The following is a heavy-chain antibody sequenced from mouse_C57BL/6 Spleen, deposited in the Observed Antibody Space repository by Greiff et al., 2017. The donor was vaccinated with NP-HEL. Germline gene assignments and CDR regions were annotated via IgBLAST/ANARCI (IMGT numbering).Heavy chain of an antibody. CDR2: IDPSDSYT. V-gene: IGHV1-50*01. J-gene: IGHJ1*03. CDR3: ARSQSHISPYYYGSRGYFDV. Sequence: QVQLQQPGAELVKPGASVKLSCKASGYTFTSYWMQWVKQRPGQGLEWIGEIDPSDSYTNYNQKFKGKATLTVDTSSSTAYMQLSSLTSEDSAVYYCARSQSHISPYYYGSRGYFDVWGTGTTVTVSS. CDR1: GYTFTSYW. D-gene: IGHD1-1*01.